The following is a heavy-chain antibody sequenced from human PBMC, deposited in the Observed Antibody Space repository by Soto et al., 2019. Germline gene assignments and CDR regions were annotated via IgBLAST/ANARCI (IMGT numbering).Heavy chain of an antibody. D-gene: IGHD2-15*01. CDR3: ARHGSHCSGGSCYSGDAFDI. Sequence: PSETLSLTCTVSGGSISSYYWSWIRQPPGKGLEWIGYIYYSGSTNYNPSLKSRVTISVDTSKNQFSLKLSSVTAADTAVYYCARHGSHCSGGSCYSGDAFDIWGQGTMVTVSS. CDR1: GGSISSYY. CDR2: IYYSGST. V-gene: IGHV4-59*08. J-gene: IGHJ3*02.